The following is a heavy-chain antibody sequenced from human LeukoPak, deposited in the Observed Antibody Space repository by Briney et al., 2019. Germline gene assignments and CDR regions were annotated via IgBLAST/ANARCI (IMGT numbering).Heavy chain of an antibody. V-gene: IGHV3-11*04. Sequence: GGSLRLSCAASGFTFSDCYMTWIRQAPGKGLEWVSYISSSGSTIYYADSVKGRFTISRDNAKNSLYLQMNSLRAEDTAVYYCARDDAAESLFDYWGQGTLVTVSS. CDR1: GFTFSDCY. CDR3: ARDDAAESLFDY. CDR2: ISSSGSTI. J-gene: IGHJ4*02. D-gene: IGHD6-13*01.